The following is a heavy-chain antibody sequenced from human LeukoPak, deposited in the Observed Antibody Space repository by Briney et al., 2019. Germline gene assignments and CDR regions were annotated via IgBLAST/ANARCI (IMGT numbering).Heavy chain of an antibody. V-gene: IGHV4-59*08. Sequence: KTSETLSLTCTVSGGSISSYYWSWIRQPPGKGLEWIGYIYYSGSTNYNPSLKSRVTISVDTSKNQFSLKLSSVTAADTAVYYCARGVTMVRGVTLDYWGQGTLVTVSS. D-gene: IGHD3-10*01. CDR2: IYYSGST. CDR1: GGSISSYY. J-gene: IGHJ4*02. CDR3: ARGVTMVRGVTLDY.